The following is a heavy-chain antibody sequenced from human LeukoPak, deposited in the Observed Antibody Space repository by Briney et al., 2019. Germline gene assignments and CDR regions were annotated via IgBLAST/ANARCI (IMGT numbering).Heavy chain of an antibody. Sequence: SETLSLSCTVSGGSISSSSYYWGWIRQPPGKGLEWIGNTYYGGNTYYNPSLKSRVTISVDTSKNQFSLELNSVTAADTAVYYCAAAFDYWGQGTLVTVSS. D-gene: IGHD6-25*01. CDR1: GGSISSSSYY. CDR2: TYYGGNT. CDR3: AAAFDY. J-gene: IGHJ4*02. V-gene: IGHV4-39*01.